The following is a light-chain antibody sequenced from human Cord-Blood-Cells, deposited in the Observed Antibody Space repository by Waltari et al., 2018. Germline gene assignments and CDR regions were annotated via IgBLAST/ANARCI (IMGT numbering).Light chain of an antibody. CDR1: SSDVGSYNL. Sequence: QSALTQSASVPGSPGQSITISCTGTSSDVGSYNLVSWYQQHPGKAPKLMIYEGSKRPSGVSNRFSGSKSGNTASLTISGLQAEDEADYYCCSYAGSSTWVFGGGTKLTVL. CDR3: CSYAGSSTWV. CDR2: EGS. J-gene: IGLJ3*02. V-gene: IGLV2-23*01.